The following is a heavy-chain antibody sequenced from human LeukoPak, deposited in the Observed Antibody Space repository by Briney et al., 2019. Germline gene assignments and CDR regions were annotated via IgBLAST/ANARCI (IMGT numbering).Heavy chain of an antibody. CDR3: ARYRYCSGGSCVFDY. J-gene: IGHJ4*02. CDR2: ISSSSSYI. Sequence: GGSLRLSCAASGFTFSSYRMNWVRQAPGKGLEWVSSISSSSSYIYYADSVKGPVTISRDNAKNSLYLQMNSLRAEDTAVYYCARYRYCSGGSCVFDYWGQGTLVTVSS. D-gene: IGHD2-15*01. V-gene: IGHV3-21*01. CDR1: GFTFSSYR.